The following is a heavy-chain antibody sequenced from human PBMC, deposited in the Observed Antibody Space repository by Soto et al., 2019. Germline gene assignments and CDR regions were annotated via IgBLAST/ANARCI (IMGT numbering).Heavy chain of an antibody. CDR3: AREGRDGTFFDY. V-gene: IGHV1-69*13. Sequence: GASVKVSCKASGCTFSSYAISCVRQAPGQGLEWMGGIIPIFGTANYAQKFQGRVTITADESTSTAYMELSSLRSEDTAVYYCAREGRDGTFFDYWGQGTLVTVSS. D-gene: IGHD3-10*01. J-gene: IGHJ4*02. CDR2: IIPIFGTA. CDR1: GCTFSSYA.